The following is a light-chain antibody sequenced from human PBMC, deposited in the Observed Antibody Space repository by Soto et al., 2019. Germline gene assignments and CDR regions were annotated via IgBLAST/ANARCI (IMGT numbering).Light chain of an antibody. CDR3: QKYNRFWT. CDR2: DAS. CDR1: QTSSNW. Sequence: DIQMTQSPSTLSASVGARVTISCRASQTSSNWLAWYQQKPGKAPKLLIYDASSLESGVPSRFSGSGSGTELARTISSLQPEDFATYYCQKYNRFWTFGQGPKVEIK. J-gene: IGKJ1*01. V-gene: IGKV1-5*01.